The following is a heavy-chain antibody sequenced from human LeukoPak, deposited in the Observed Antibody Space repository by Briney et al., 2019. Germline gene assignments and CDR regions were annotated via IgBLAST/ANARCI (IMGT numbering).Heavy chain of an antibody. Sequence: PSETLSLTCTLSRGSIMTTHWWSWVRQPPGKGLEWIGEIYHTGTTNYSPSLKSRLTISVDQSRNQFSLRLSSVTAADTATYYCAAWGVDYGGNFDYSDYWGQGTLVTVSS. CDR3: AAWGVDYGGNFDYSDY. V-gene: IGHV4-4*02. CDR1: RGSIMTTHW. J-gene: IGHJ4*02. CDR2: IYHTGTT. D-gene: IGHD4-23*01.